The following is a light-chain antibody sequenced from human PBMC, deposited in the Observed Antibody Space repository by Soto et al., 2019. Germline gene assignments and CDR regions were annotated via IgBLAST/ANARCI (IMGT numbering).Light chain of an antibody. Sequence: QSVLTQPPSVSGAPGQRVTISCTGSSSNIGAGYDVHWYQQLPGTAPKLLIYGNSNRPSGVPDRFSGSKSGTSASLATTGLQAEDEADYYCQSYDSSLSGSAVFGGGTKSPS. CDR1: SSNIGAGYD. CDR2: GNS. J-gene: IGLJ7*01. CDR3: QSYDSSLSGSAV. V-gene: IGLV1-40*01.